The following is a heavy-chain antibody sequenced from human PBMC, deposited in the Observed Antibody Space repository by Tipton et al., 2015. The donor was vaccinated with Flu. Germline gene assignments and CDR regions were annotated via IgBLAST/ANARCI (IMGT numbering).Heavy chain of an antibody. J-gene: IGHJ6*02. V-gene: IGHV1-2*02. CDR3: ARLPSYCSSTSCYGYYYYGMDA. CDR1: GYTFTGYY. CDR2: INPNSGGT. Sequence: QVQLVQSGAEVKKPGASVKVSCKASGYTFTGYYMHWVRQAPGQGLEWMGWINPNSGGTNYAQKFQGRVTMTRDTSISTAYMELSRLRSDDTAVYYCARLPSYCSSTSCYGYYYYGMDAWGQGTTVTVSS. D-gene: IGHD2-2*01.